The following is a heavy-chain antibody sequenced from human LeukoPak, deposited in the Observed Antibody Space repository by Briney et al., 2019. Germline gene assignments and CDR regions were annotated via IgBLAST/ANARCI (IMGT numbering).Heavy chain of an antibody. V-gene: IGHV3-9*01. Sequence: GRSLRLSCAASGFTFDNYAMHWVRQAPGKGLEWVSGISWNSGTIGYADSVKGRFTISRDNAKNSLYPQMNSLRAEDTALYYCAKDRPGGFDYWGQGTLVTVSS. CDR2: ISWNSGTI. CDR3: AKDRPGGFDY. D-gene: IGHD3-10*01. CDR1: GFTFDNYA. J-gene: IGHJ4*02.